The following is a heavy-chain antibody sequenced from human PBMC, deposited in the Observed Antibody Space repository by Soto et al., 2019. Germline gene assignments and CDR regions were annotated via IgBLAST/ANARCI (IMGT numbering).Heavy chain of an antibody. Sequence: SLRLSCAASGFSVSSHYMNLVRQAPGKGLEWVSILYRDGSTSYADSVKGRFTISRDNYKNTLYLQMNSLTAEDTAVYYCARNPAPSGWYDYWGQGALVTVSS. J-gene: IGHJ4*02. V-gene: IGHV3-53*01. D-gene: IGHD6-19*01. CDR2: LYRDGST. CDR1: GFSVSSHY. CDR3: ARNPAPSGWYDY.